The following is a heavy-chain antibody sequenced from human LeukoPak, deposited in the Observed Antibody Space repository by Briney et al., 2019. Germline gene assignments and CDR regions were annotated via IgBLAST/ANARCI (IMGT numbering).Heavy chain of an antibody. Sequence: SETLSLTCTVSGGSTSSDYWSWIRQSPGKGLEWVGYVYNSGDTGKNPSLKSRVTILLDTSKNQCSLKLTSVSAADTAVYYCARLKLGAYFDLWGRSTLVTVSS. V-gene: IGHV4-59*08. CDR3: ARLKLGAYFDL. CDR1: GGSTSSDY. CDR2: VYNSGDT. D-gene: IGHD3-16*01. J-gene: IGHJ2*01.